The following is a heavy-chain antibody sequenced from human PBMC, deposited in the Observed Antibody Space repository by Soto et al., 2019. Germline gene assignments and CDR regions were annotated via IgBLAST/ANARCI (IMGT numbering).Heavy chain of an antibody. CDR3: ATFIVGATM. V-gene: IGHV3-53*01. D-gene: IGHD1-26*01. Sequence: GGSLRLSCAVSGFTVSSNYMSWVRQAPGKGLEWVSLIYNGGSTYYADSVKGRFTISRDNSKNTLYLQMNSLRAEDTAVYYCATFIVGATMWGPGTLVTVSS. J-gene: IGHJ4*02. CDR1: GFTVSSNY. CDR2: IYNGGST.